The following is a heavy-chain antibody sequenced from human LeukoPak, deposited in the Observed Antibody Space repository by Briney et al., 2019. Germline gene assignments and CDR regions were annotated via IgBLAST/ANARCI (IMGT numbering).Heavy chain of an antibody. CDR1: GFTFSSYS. J-gene: IGHJ4*02. CDR3: ARSYYYGSGTYYYFDY. V-gene: IGHV3-48*04. D-gene: IGHD3-10*01. Sequence: PGGSLRLSCAASGFTFSSYSMNWVRQAPGKGLEWVSYISSRSSTIYYADSVKGRFTISRDNAKNSLYLQMNSLRAEDTAVYYCARSYYYGSGTYYYFDYWGQGTLVTVSS. CDR2: ISSRSSTI.